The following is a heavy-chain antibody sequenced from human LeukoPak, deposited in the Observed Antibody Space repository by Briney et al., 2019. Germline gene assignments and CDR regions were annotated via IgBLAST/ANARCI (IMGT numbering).Heavy chain of an antibody. CDR3: ARLRDGRWLLEY. V-gene: IGHV4-34*01. CDR2: INYSGTT. Sequence: SETLSLTCAVYGGSFSGYYWGWIRQPPGKGLEWIASINYSGTTYYNPSLKSRVTISEDRSKNQFSLKLSSVTAADTAVYYCARLRDGRWLLEYWGQGTLVTVSS. J-gene: IGHJ4*02. CDR1: GGSFSGYY. D-gene: IGHD5-24*01.